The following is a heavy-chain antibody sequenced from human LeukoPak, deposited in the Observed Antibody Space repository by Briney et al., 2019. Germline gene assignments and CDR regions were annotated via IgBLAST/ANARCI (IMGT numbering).Heavy chain of an antibody. CDR1: GGSISRYY. Sequence: PSETLSLTCTVSGGSISRYYWNWIRQPPGKGLEWIGYIYYTGDTNYTPSLKSRVTISVDTSKTQFSLKLTSVTAADRAVYYCARDRGYSGYDYYGMDGWGQGTTVTVSS. V-gene: IGHV4-59*01. CDR2: IYYTGDT. J-gene: IGHJ6*02. CDR3: ARDRGYSGYDYYGMDG. D-gene: IGHD5-12*01.